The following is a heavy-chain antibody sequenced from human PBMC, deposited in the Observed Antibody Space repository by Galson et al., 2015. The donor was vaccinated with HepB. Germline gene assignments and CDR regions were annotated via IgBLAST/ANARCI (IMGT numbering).Heavy chain of an antibody. Sequence: LRLSCAVSGFTFSDYPTSWIRQAPGKGLEGGSYIRSSRSYTNYADSVEGRFTISRDNAKNALYLQMNSLRAEDTAVYYCAREGVRWFGELLGAFDIWGQGTMVTVSS. CDR2: IRSSRSYT. CDR3: AREGVRWFGELLGAFDI. CDR1: GFTFSDYP. D-gene: IGHD3-10*01. J-gene: IGHJ3*02. V-gene: IGHV3-11*06.